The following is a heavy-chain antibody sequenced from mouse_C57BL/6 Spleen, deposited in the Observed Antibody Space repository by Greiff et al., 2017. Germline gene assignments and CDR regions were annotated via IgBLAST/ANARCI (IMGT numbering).Heavy chain of an antibody. CDR2: IDPETGGT. CDR1: GYTFTDYE. CDR3: TRCDDFDV. J-gene: IGHJ1*03. D-gene: IGHD2-13*01. Sequence: QVQLQQSGAELVRPGASVTLSCKASGYTFTDYEMHWVKQTPVHGLEWIGAIDPETGGTAYNQKFKGQAILTAAKSSSPADMELRSLPSEVSAVCYCTRCDDFDVWGTGTTVTVSS. V-gene: IGHV1-15*01.